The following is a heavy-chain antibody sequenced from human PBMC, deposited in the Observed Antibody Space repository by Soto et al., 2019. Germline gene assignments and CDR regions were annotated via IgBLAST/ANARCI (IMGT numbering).Heavy chain of an antibody. CDR3: ARDSHSPRLGTTYGMDV. CDR1: GGSISSYY. V-gene: IGHV4-59*12. J-gene: IGHJ6*02. Sequence: PSETLSLTCTVSGGSISSYYWSWIRQPPGKGLEWIGYIYYSVSTNYNPSLKSRVTISVDTSKNQFSLKLSSVTAADTAVYYCARDSHSPRLGTTYGMDVWGQGTTVTVSS. D-gene: IGHD7-27*01. CDR2: IYYSVST.